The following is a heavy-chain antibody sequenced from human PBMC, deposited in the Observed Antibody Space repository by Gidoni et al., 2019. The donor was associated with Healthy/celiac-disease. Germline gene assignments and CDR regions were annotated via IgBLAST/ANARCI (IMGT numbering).Heavy chain of an antibody. CDR1: VYTFTGYY. D-gene: IGHD3-9*01. CDR3: ARGPPFESLDY. J-gene: IGHJ4*02. CDR2: INPNSGGT. V-gene: IGHV1-2*02. Sequence: QVQLVQSGAEVQKPGASFTVSCKASVYTFTGYYMHWVRQAPGQGLEWMGWINPNSGGTNYAQKFQGRVTMTRDTAISTAYMELSRLRADDTAVYYCARGPPFESLDYWGQGTLVTVSS.